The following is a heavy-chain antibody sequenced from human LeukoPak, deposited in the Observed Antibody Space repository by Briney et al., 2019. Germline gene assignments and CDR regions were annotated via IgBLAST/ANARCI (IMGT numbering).Heavy chain of an antibody. Sequence: GGSLRLSCAASGFTVSSNYMSWVRQAPGKGLEWVSVIYSGGSTYYADSVKGRFTISRDNSKNTLYLQMNSLRAEDTAVYYCARIPYSSGWYRTYYFDYWGQGNLVTVSS. D-gene: IGHD6-19*01. J-gene: IGHJ4*02. V-gene: IGHV3-53*01. CDR1: GFTVSSNY. CDR2: IYSGGST. CDR3: ARIPYSSGWYRTYYFDY.